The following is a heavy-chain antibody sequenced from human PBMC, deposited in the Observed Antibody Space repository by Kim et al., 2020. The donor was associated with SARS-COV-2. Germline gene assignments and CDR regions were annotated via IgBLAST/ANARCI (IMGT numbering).Heavy chain of an antibody. CDR2: T. CDR3: ARVNNYYFDY. J-gene: IGHJ4*02. Sequence: TNHHPSLKSRVTISVDTSKNQFSLKLSSVPAADTAVYYCARVNNYYFDYWGQGTLVTVSS. V-gene: IGHV4-34*01. D-gene: IGHD1-1*01.